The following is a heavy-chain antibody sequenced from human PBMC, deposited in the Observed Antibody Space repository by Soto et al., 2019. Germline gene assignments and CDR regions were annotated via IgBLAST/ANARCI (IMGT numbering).Heavy chain of an antibody. CDR3: AKGLNYDGSGTYNL. J-gene: IGHJ4*02. CDR1: GFTFTSYA. CDR2: ISGRGGTT. D-gene: IGHD3-10*01. Sequence: EVQLLESGGGLVQPAGSLRLSCAASGFTFTSYAMNWVRQAPGKGLEWVSTISGRGGTTSYADSVKGRYTISRDNSKKMLFLQMDSRRAEGTVVYYCAKGLNYDGSGTYNLWGQGTLVTVSS. V-gene: IGHV3-23*01.